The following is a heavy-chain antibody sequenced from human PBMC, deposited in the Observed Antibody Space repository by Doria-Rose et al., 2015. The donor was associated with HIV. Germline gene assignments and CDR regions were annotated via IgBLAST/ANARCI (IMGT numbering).Heavy chain of an antibody. CDR2: IFSDDER. V-gene: IGHV2-26*01. J-gene: IGHJ4*02. D-gene: IGHD6-13*01. CDR1: GVSLSSPGMG. CDR3: ARIKSSRWYHKYYFDF. Sequence: QVTLKEFGPVLVKPTETLTLTCTVSGVSLSSPGMGVSWIRQPPGKALEWLANIFSDDERSYKTSLKSRFTIARGTSKSQVVLTMTDMDPVDTATYYCARIKSSRWYHKYYFDFWGQGTLVIVSA.